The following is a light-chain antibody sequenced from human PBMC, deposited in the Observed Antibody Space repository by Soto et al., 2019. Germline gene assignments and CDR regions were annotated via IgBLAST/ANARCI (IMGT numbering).Light chain of an antibody. CDR1: QFVSTRY. CDR2: GTS. J-gene: IGKJ1*01. CDR3: QQYAMSPWT. Sequence: EIVLTQSPGTLSLAPGERAILSCRASQFVSTRYLAWYQQKPGQAPRLLIYGTSSRATGIPDRFSGSGSGTDFTLTISRLEPEDFAVYYCQQYAMSPWTFGQGTKVEIK. V-gene: IGKV3-20*01.